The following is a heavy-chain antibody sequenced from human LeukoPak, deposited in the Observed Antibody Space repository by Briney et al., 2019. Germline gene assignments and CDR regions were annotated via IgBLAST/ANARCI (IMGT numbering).Heavy chain of an antibody. CDR2: IYYSGST. CDR1: GGSISSYY. J-gene: IGHJ3*02. Sequence: SETLSLTCTVSGGSISSYYWSWIRQPPGKGLEWIGYIYYSGSTNYNPSLKSRVTISVDTSKNQFSLKLSSVTAADTAVYYCARELGGHSLAFDIWGQGTMVTVSS. CDR3: ARELGGHSLAFDI. V-gene: IGHV4-59*01. D-gene: IGHD4-23*01.